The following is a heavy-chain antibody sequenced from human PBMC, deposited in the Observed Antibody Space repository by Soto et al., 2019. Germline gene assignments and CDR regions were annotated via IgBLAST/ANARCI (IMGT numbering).Heavy chain of an antibody. CDR3: ARRRSTYYYGSGSSPIDY. V-gene: IGHV4-39*01. CDR1: GGSISSSSYY. J-gene: IGHJ4*02. CDR2: IYYSGST. D-gene: IGHD3-10*01. Sequence: SETLSLTCTVSGGSISSSSYYWGWIRQPPGKGQEWIGSIYYSGSTYYNPSLKSRVTISVDTSKNHFSLKLSSVTAADTAVYYCARRRSTYYYGSGSSPIDYWGQGTLVTSPQ.